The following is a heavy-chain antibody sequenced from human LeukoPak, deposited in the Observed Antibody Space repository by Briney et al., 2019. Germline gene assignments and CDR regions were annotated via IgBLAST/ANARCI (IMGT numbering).Heavy chain of an antibody. Sequence: GGSLRLSCAVSGFTFSNDWMHWVRQAPGKGLVWVSRISSDGTTTNYADSVKGRFTISRDNAKNTLYLQMDSLRFEDTAVYYCAGRWSFDYWGQGTLVTVSS. CDR2: ISSDGTTT. CDR1: GFTFSNDW. CDR3: AGRWSFDY. J-gene: IGHJ4*02. D-gene: IGHD4-23*01. V-gene: IGHV3-74*01.